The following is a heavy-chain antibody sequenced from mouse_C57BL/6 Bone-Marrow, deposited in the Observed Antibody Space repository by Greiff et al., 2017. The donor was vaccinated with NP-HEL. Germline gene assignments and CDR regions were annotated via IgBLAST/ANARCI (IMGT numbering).Heavy chain of an antibody. Sequence: QVQLQQPGAELVRPGSSVKLSCKASGYTFTSYWMDWVKQRPGQGLEWIGNIYPSDSETHYNQKFKDKATLTVDKSSSTAYMQLSSLTSEDSAVYYCARRGSPFYYFDYWGQGITLTVSS. D-gene: IGHD1-1*01. CDR2: IYPSDSET. J-gene: IGHJ2*01. CDR1: GYTFTSYW. V-gene: IGHV1-61*01. CDR3: ARRGSPFYYFDY.